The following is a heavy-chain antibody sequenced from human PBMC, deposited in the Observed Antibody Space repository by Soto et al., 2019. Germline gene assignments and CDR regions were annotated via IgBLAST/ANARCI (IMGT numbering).Heavy chain of an antibody. Sequence: SQTLSLTCVISGDTVLSNSAAWNWVRQSPSRGLEWLGRTCYRAKWYTDYAPSVKSRISIIADTSKNQVSLQLNAVTSEDTAIYYCARDDFPVAGRLFPYGMDVWGQGTAVTVYS. CDR1: GDTVLSNSAA. D-gene: IGHD6-19*01. CDR2: TCYRAKWYT. V-gene: IGHV6-1*01. J-gene: IGHJ6*02. CDR3: ARDDFPVAGRLFPYGMDV.